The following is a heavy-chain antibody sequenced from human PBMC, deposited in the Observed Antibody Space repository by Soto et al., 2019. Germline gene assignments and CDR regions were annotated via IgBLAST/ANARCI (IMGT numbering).Heavy chain of an antibody. D-gene: IGHD1-26*01. CDR3: KGVSNSGSYNFDY. V-gene: IGHV4-39*01. Sequence: SETLSLTCTVSGGSISSSSYYWGWIRQPPGKGLEWIGSIYYSGSTYYNPSLKSRVTISVDTSKNQFSLKLSSVTAADTAVYYCKGVSNSGSYNFDYWGQGTLVTVSS. CDR2: IYYSGST. J-gene: IGHJ4*02. CDR1: GGSISSSSYY.